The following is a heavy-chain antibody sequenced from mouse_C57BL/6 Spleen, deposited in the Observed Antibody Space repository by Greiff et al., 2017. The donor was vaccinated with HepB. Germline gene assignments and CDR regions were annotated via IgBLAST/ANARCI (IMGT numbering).Heavy chain of an antibody. CDR3: ARLDGAGGGYAMDY. J-gene: IGHJ4*01. Sequence: QVQLQQPGAELVKPGASVKLSCKASGCTFTSYWMQWVKQRPGQGLEWIGEIDPSDSYTNYNQKFKGKATLTVDTSSSTAYMQLSSLTSEDSAVYDCARLDGAGGGYAMDYWGQGTSVTVSS. CDR2: IDPSDSYT. D-gene: IGHD3-3*01. V-gene: IGHV1-50*01. CDR1: GCTFTSYW.